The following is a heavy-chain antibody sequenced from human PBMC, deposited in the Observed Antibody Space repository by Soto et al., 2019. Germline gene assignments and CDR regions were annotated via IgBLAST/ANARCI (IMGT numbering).Heavy chain of an antibody. CDR3: ARVRLSIAVNDALDV. CDR2: MTYDGATE. Sequence: QVRLVESGGGVVQPGTSLRLSCAASGFTFSDYVIHWVRQAAGKGLEWVASMTYDGATEYYADSVKGRFTMSRDNSKRALSLHINSLRPDDTAVYYCARVRLSIAVNDALDVWGQGTTVTVSS. CDR1: GFTFSDYV. J-gene: IGHJ3*01. D-gene: IGHD3-3*02. V-gene: IGHV3-30*14.